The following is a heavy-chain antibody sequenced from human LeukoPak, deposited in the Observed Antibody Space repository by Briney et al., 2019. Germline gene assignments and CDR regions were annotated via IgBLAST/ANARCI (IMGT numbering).Heavy chain of an antibody. CDR3: ARDLGYCTNGVCYTPYYFDY. D-gene: IGHD2-8*01. Sequence: RGASVKVSCKASGYTFTGYYMHWVRQAPGRGLEWMGWINPNSGGTNYAQKFRGRVTMTRDTSISTAYMELSRLRSDDTAVYYCARDLGYCTNGVCYTPYYFDYWGQGTLVIVSS. V-gene: IGHV1-2*02. J-gene: IGHJ4*02. CDR1: GYTFTGYY. CDR2: INPNSGGT.